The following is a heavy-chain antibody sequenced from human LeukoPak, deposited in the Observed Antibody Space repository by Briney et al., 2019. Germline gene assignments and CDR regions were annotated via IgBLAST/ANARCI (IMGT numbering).Heavy chain of an antibody. D-gene: IGHD2-8*01. J-gene: IGHJ4*02. Sequence: SETLSLSCAVSGASISSRFWWSWLRQPPGKGLEWVAEINHRGSTHYNPSLKSRVNISADTSKSQFSLNLDSVTAADTAVYYCARSWAGMYYPFYYFDYWGQGSLVTVSS. CDR2: INHRGST. CDR1: GASISSRFW. V-gene: IGHV4-4*02. CDR3: ARSWAGMYYPFYYFDY.